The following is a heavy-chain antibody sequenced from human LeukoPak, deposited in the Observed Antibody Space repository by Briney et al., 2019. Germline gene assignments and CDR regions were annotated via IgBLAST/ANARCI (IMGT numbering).Heavy chain of an antibody. D-gene: IGHD3-22*01. CDR1: GDTLTGYY. CDR3: ARPYYESSGLYVDAFDI. Sequence: ASLKVACKASGDTLTGYYLHWVRQAPGQGLEWMGRLNPNSGGTSYAQKFQGRVTMTRATSIGTAYMELRSLRSDDTAVYYCARPYYESSGLYVDAFDIWGQGTMVTVSS. CDR2: LNPNSGGT. V-gene: IGHV1-2*06. J-gene: IGHJ3*02.